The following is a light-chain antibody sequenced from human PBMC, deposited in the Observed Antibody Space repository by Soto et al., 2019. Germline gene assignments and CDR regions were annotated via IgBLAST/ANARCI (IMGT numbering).Light chain of an antibody. CDR1: QRINRW. CDR2: DAS. CDR3: QQYQSRPSCT. J-gene: IGKJ2*02. V-gene: IGKV1-5*01. Sequence: GDRVTITCRASQRINRWLAWYQQKPGKAPQLLIYDASNLESGVPSRFSGSGSGTEFTLTISSLQPDDFATYYCQQYQSRPSCTFGQGTQLEIE.